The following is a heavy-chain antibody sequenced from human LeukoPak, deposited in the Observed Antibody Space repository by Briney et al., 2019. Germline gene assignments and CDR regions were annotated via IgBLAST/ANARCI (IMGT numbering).Heavy chain of an antibody. V-gene: IGHV4-30-2*01. J-gene: IGHJ4*02. CDR2: IYHSGST. CDR3: ARGDVGRALGY. Sequence: SETLSLTCAVSGGSISSGGYSWSWIRQPPGKGLEWIGYIYHSGSTYYNPSLKSRVTISVDTSKNQFSLKLSSVTAADTAVYYCARGDVGRALGYWGQGTLVTVSS. CDR1: GGSISSGGYS.